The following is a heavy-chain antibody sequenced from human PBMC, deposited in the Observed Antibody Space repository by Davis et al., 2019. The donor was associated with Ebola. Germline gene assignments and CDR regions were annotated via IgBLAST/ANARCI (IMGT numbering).Heavy chain of an antibody. J-gene: IGHJ6*04. CDR2: INPNSGVA. CDR3: ARDRCSSCYAGAMDV. Sequence: ASVMVSCMASAYGFTAYYIHWVRQAPGQGLEWMGPINPNSGVANYEQKFQGRVTMTRDTSSSTAHMELRSLGSDDTAVYYCARDRCSSCYAGAMDVWGKGTTVTVSS. CDR1: AYGFTAYY. V-gene: IGHV1-2*06. D-gene: IGHD2-2*01.